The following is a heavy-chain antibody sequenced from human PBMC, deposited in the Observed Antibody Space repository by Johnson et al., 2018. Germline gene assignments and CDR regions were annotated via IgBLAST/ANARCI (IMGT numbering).Heavy chain of an antibody. V-gene: IGHV1-3*01. Sequence: VQLVESGAGVKKPGASVKVSCKASGYSFTNYAMHWVRQAPGQGLEWMGWVAAGTADTKYSQKFQGRVTITKDTSAKMSYMELSSLNSEDTAIYYCARLGGYSYGGDYWGQGTLVTVSS. CDR1: GYSFTNYA. CDR2: VAAGTADT. J-gene: IGHJ4*02. D-gene: IGHD5-18*01. CDR3: ARLGGYSYGGDY.